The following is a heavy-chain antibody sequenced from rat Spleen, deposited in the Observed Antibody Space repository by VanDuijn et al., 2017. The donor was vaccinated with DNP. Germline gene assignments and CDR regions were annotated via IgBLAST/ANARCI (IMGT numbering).Heavy chain of an antibody. CDR2: ISTSVGST. CDR1: GFTFSNYD. D-gene: IGHD1-4*01. V-gene: IGHV5-25*01. J-gene: IGHJ2*01. CDR3: ASRPPPTRGPFDY. Sequence: EVQLVESGGGLVQPGRSLKLSCAASGFTFSNYDMACVRQAPTKGLEWVAAISTSVGSTYYRDSVKGRFTMSRDNAKSTLYLQMDSLRSEDTATYYCASRPPPTRGPFDYWGQGVTVTVSS.